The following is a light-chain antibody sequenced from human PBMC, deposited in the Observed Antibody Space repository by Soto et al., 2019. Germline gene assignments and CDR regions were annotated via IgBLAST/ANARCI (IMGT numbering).Light chain of an antibody. CDR2: DAS. J-gene: IGKJ4*01. V-gene: IGKV3-11*01. CDR3: QQRNNWPPAT. Sequence: TQSPSSLSASVGDRVTITCRASQGISTYLAWYQQKPGQAPRLLIYDASNRATGVPARFSGSGSGTDFTLSISSLEPEDFAVYYCQQRNNWPPATFGGGTKVEIK. CDR1: QGISTY.